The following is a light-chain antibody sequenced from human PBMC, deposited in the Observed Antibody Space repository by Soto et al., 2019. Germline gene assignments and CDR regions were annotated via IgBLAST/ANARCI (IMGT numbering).Light chain of an antibody. Sequence: EIVLTQSPGTLSLSPGERATLSCRASQSVSSSYLAWYQQKPGQAPRLLIYGASSRATGIPDRFSASGSGTDFTLTISRLEPEDFAVYYCQQLGTFGQGTKVKIK. CDR1: QSVSSSY. J-gene: IGKJ1*01. CDR3: QQLGT. V-gene: IGKV3-20*01. CDR2: GAS.